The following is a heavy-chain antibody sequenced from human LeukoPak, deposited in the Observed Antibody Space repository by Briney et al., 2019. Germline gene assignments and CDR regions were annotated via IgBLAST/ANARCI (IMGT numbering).Heavy chain of an antibody. D-gene: IGHD1-26*01. J-gene: IGHJ3*02. V-gene: IGHV3-23*01. Sequence: PGGSLRLSCAASGFTYSSYAMSWVRQAPGKGLEWVSAISGSGGSTYYADSVKGRFTISRDNSKNTLYLQMNSLRAEDTAVYYCAKDSLGGSYGDAFDIWGQGTMVTVSS. CDR3: AKDSLGGSYGDAFDI. CDR1: GFTYSSYA. CDR2: ISGSGGST.